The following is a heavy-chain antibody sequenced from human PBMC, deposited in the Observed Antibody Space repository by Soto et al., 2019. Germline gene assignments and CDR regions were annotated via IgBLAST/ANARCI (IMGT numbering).Heavy chain of an antibody. CDR2: IYYSGST. D-gene: IGHD2-8*01. J-gene: IGHJ3*02. V-gene: IGHV4-59*08. Sequence: SETLSLTCTVSGGSISSYYWSWIRQPPGKGLEWIGYIYYSGSTNYNPSLKSRVTISVDTSKNQFSLKLSSVTAADTAVYYCARRHCTNGVCVDAFDIWGQGTMVTVSS. CDR3: ARRHCTNGVCVDAFDI. CDR1: GGSISSYY.